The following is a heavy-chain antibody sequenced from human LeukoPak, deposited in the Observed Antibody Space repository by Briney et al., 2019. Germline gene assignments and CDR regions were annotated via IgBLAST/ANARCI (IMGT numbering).Heavy chain of an antibody. CDR3: ARALFRYGGSFYFDY. D-gene: IGHD1-26*01. Sequence: PSETLSLTCTVSGGPISSSSYYWGWIRQPPGKGLEWIGSIYYSGSTYYNPSLKSRVTISVDTSKNQFSLKLSSVTAADTAVYYCARALFRYGGSFYFDYWGQGTLVTVSS. CDR2: IYYSGST. J-gene: IGHJ4*02. V-gene: IGHV4-39*07. CDR1: GGPISSSSYY.